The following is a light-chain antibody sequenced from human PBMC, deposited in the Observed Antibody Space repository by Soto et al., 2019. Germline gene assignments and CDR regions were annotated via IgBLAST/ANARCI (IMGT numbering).Light chain of an antibody. CDR2: EVS. Sequence: QSALTQTPSVSGSPGQSVTISCTGTSSDVGSYNRVSWYQQPPGTGPKLMIYEVSNRPSGVPDRFSGSKSGNTASLTISGLQAEDEADYYCSSFTSSTTLVFGEGTKLTVL. CDR1: SSDVGSYNR. CDR3: SSFTSSTTLV. V-gene: IGLV2-18*02. J-gene: IGLJ2*01.